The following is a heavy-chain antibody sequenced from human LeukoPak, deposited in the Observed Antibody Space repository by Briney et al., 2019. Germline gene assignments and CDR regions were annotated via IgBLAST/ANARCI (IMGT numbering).Heavy chain of an antibody. CDR3: ARRAGGSPLDI. CDR2: IHYSGST. CDR1: GGSINSYY. Sequence: SETLSLTCIVSGGSINSYYWSWIRQPPGKGLEWIGYIHYSGSTNYNPSLSGPVTISLDTSKNQFSLRLSSVTAADTAIYYCARRAGGSPLDIWGQGTMVTVSS. D-gene: IGHD3-10*01. V-gene: IGHV4-59*01. J-gene: IGHJ3*02.